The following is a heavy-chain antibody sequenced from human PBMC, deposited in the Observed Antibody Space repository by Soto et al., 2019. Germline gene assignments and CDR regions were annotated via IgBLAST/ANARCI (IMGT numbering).Heavy chain of an antibody. CDR3: AKDWGVAGSAVRPYFHDY. J-gene: IGHJ4*02. CDR2: IDGSGGIT. V-gene: IGHV3-23*01. CDR1: GFTFNNSA. D-gene: IGHD6-6*01. Sequence: PGGSLRLSCAASGFTFNNSAMTWVRQSPGKGLEWVSAIDGSGGITFYADFVKGRFTISRDNSTKTLYLQMSSLRAEDTAIYYFAKDWGVAGSAVRPYFHDYRARGTLVTVSS.